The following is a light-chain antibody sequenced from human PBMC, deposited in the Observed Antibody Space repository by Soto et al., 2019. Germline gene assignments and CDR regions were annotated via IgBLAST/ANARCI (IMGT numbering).Light chain of an antibody. Sequence: DIQMTQSPSTLSVSVGDRVTITWRASQTISSWLAWYKQKPGKAPKLLIYKASTLESRVPSSLSGSGSGTQFTLTISSMKPDDFATYYCQQYNSYYTFGQGTKVDIK. CDR2: KAS. J-gene: IGKJ2*01. CDR1: QTISSW. V-gene: IGKV1-5*03. CDR3: QQYNSYYT.